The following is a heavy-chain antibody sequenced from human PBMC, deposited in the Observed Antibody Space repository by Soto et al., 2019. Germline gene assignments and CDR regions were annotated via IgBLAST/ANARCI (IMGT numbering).Heavy chain of an antibody. CDR1: GGSFSGYY. Sequence: PSETLSLTCAVNGGSFSGYYCTWIRQPPGTGLEWIGEINHSGSTNYNPSLKSRVTISVDTSKNQFSLKLTSVTAADTAVYYCARDKVTGHFYYCGQGTLVTVSS. D-gene: IGHD2-8*02. V-gene: IGHV4-34*01. CDR2: INHSGST. CDR3: ARDKVTGHFYY. J-gene: IGHJ4*02.